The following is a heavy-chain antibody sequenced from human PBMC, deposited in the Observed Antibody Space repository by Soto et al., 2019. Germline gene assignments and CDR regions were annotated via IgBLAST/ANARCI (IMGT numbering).Heavy chain of an antibody. CDR2: ISGSGGST. D-gene: IGHD5-12*01. J-gene: IGHJ4*02. CDR1: VFTFISYA. CDR3: AKKGNEVATTPFDY. V-gene: IGHV3-23*01. Sequence: PGWSLRLSCASSVFTFISYAMSWVRQAPGKGLEWVSAISGSGGSTYYADSVKGRFTISRDNSKNTLYLQMNSLRAEDTAVYYCAKKGNEVATTPFDYWGQGTLVTVSS.